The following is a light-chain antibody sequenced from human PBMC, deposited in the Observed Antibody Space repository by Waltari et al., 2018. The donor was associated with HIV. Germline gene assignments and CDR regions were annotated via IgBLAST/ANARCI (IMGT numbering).Light chain of an antibody. CDR1: QSVSNY. V-gene: IGKV3-11*01. Sequence: ENVLTQSPATPSSSPGERATLSCRASQSVSNYLAWYQQKPGQAPRLLLYDASNRATGIPGRFSGSGSGTDFTLTISSLEPEDFAVYYCQQRRNWPPTFGQGTKVEIK. CDR2: DAS. J-gene: IGKJ1*01. CDR3: QQRRNWPPT.